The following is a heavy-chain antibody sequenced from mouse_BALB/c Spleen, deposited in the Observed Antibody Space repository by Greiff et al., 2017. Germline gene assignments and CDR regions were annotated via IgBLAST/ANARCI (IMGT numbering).Heavy chain of an antibody. V-gene: IGHV2-9*02. Sequence: VMLVESGPGLVAPSQSLSITCTVSGFSLTSYGVHWVRQPPGKGLEWLGVIWAGGSTNYNSALMSRLSISKDNSKSQVFLKMNSLQTDDTAMYYCARSGIYAMDYWGQGTSVTVSS. CDR2: IWAGGST. CDR1: GFSLTSYG. D-gene: IGHD1-1*02. CDR3: ARSGIYAMDY. J-gene: IGHJ4*01.